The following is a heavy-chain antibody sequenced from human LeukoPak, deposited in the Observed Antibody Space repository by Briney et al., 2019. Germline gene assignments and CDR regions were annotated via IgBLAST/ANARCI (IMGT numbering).Heavy chain of an antibody. V-gene: IGHV4-59*08. CDR3: ARHERDTSWYYFDY. Sequence: SETLSLTCTVSGVSIGSYYWSWIRQPPGKGLEWLGYIYNAGTTNYSPSLQSRLNITVDTSKNQLSLKLSSVTAADTAVYYCARHERDTSWYYFDYWGQGTLVTVSS. CDR1: GVSIGSYY. J-gene: IGHJ4*02. CDR2: IYNAGTT. D-gene: IGHD2-2*01.